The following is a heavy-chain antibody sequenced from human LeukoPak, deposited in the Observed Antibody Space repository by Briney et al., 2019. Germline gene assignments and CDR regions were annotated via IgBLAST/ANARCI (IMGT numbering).Heavy chain of an antibody. D-gene: IGHD1-26*01. J-gene: IGHJ4*02. V-gene: IGHV1-69*13. CDR1: GGTFSSYA. CDR2: IIPIFGTA. CDR3: ANSGSRAYFDY. Sequence: ASVKVSCKASGGTFSSYAISWVRQAPGQGLEWMGGIIPIFGTANYAQKFQGRVTITADESTSTAYMELSSLRSEDTAVYYCANSGSRAYFDYWGQGTLVTVSS.